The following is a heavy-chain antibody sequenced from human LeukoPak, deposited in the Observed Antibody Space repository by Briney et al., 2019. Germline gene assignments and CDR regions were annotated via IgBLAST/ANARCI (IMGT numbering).Heavy chain of an antibody. CDR1: GYTFTGYY. V-gene: IGHV1-2*02. Sequence: ASVKVSCKASGYTFTGYYMHWVRQAPGQGLEWMGWINPNSGGTNYAQKFQGRVTMTRDTSISTAYMELSSLRSEDTAVYYCARDSHGGFGELLNGFNAFDIWGRGTMVTVSS. J-gene: IGHJ3*02. CDR3: ARDSHGGFGELLNGFNAFDI. D-gene: IGHD3-10*01. CDR2: INPNSGGT.